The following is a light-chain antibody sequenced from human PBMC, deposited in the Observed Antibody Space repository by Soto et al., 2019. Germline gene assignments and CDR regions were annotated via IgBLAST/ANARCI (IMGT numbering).Light chain of an antibody. CDR3: SSYAGSNNFVV. Sequence: QSVLTQPPSASGSPGQSVTISCSGTSSDVGGYNYVSWHQHHPGKAPKLMIYEVTKRPSGVPDRFSASKSGNTASLTVSGLQAEDEADYYCSSYAGSNNFVVFGGGTQLTVL. J-gene: IGLJ2*01. CDR2: EVT. V-gene: IGLV2-8*01. CDR1: SSDVGGYNY.